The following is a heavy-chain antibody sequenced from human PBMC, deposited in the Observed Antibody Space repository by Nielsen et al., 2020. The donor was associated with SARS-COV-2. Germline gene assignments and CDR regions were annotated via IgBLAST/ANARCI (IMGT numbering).Heavy chain of an antibody. D-gene: IGHD2-2*01. Sequence: GESLKISCAASGFTFSDYYMSWIRQAPGKGLEWVSYISSSRTYKNYADSVKGRFTISRDNSKNTLDLQINSLRAEDTAVYYCAKSTRTGTYYGMDVWGQGTTVTVSS. CDR3: AKSTRTGTYYGMDV. V-gene: IGHV3-11*03. CDR1: GFTFSDYY. J-gene: IGHJ6*02. CDR2: ISSSRTYK.